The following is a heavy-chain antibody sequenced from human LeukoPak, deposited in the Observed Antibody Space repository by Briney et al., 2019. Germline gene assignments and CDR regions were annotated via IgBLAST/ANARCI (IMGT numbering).Heavy chain of an antibody. D-gene: IGHD2-2*01. CDR1: GYSISSVYY. V-gene: IGHV4-38-2*01. CDR2: IHHSGST. Sequence: SETLSLTCAVSGYSISSVYYWGWIRQPPGKGLEWIGSIHHSGSTDYNPSLKSRVTISIDMSKNQFSLKLSYVTAADTAVYYCARLGYCSSTSCYPDYWGQGTLVTVSS. J-gene: IGHJ4*02. CDR3: ARLGYCSSTSCYPDY.